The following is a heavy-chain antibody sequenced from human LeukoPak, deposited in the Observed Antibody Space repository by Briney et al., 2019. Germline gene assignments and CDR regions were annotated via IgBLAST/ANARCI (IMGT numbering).Heavy chain of an antibody. CDR1: GFIFSMYA. CDR2: IRSKAYGGTP. V-gene: IGHV3-49*04. J-gene: IGHJ3*02. CDR3: TRRYNYDSSGYYYVRDAFDI. Sequence: GGSLSPSCVASGFIFSMYAISWVRPAPGKGLEWVGCIRSKAYGGTPKNTASVKGRFTISRDDSRSIAHLKMNSLKTEDTAVYYCTRRYNYDSSGYYYVRDAFDIWGERTMVTASS. D-gene: IGHD3-22*01.